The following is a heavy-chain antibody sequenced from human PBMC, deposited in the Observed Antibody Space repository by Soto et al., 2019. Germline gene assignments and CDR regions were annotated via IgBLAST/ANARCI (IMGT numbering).Heavy chain of an antibody. CDR3: ASSEIVVVVAATPGAFDI. CDR1: GGTFSSYA. Sequence: SVKVSCKASGGTFSSYAISWVRQAPGQGLEWMGGIIPIFGTANYAQKFQGRVTITADKSTSTAYVELSSLRPEDTAVYYCASSEIVVVVAATPGAFDIWGQGTMVTVSS. J-gene: IGHJ3*02. D-gene: IGHD2-15*01. V-gene: IGHV1-69*06. CDR2: IIPIFGTA.